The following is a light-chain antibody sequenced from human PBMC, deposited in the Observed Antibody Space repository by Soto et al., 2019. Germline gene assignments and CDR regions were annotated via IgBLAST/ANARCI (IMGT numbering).Light chain of an antibody. V-gene: IGLV2-23*02. CDR1: SSDVGNYNL. Sequence: QSALTQPASVSGSPGQSITISCTGTSSDVGNYNLVSWYQHHPDKAPKLMIYEVSKRPSGVSDRFSGSKSGNMASLTISGLRAEDEADYYCCSYAGVGVYVVFGGGTKLTVL. CDR3: CSYAGVGVYVV. CDR2: EVS. J-gene: IGLJ2*01.